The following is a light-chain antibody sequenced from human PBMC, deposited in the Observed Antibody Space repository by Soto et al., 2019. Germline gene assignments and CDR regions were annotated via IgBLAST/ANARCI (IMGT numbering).Light chain of an antibody. J-gene: IGKJ5*01. V-gene: IGKV3-11*01. CDR3: QQRRNWQVT. CDR1: QSVSTY. CDR2: DAS. Sequence: EIVLTQSPVILSLSPGERATLSCRASQSVSTYLAWYQQKPGQAPRLLIYDASNRATGIPAGFSGSGSGTDFTLTISSLEPEDFAVYYCQQRRNWQVTFGQGTRLEIK.